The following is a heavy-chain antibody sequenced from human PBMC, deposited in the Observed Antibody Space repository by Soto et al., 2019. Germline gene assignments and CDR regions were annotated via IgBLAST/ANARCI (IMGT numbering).Heavy chain of an antibody. CDR2: VSVSGGTT. J-gene: IGHJ4*02. CDR3: ANGRCYCDSSGYRLFEY. Sequence: GGSLRLSCAASGFMFNNYAMSWVRQAPGKGLEWVSTVSVSGGTTYYADSLKGRFTISRDNSKKTVYLQMNRLRADDTAIYYCANGRCYCDSSGYRLFEYWGQGTLCTISS. V-gene: IGHV3-23*01. D-gene: IGHD3-22*01. CDR1: GFMFNNYA.